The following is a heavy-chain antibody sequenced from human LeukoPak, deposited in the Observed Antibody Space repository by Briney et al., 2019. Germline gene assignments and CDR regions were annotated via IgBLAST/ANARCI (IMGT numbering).Heavy chain of an antibody. D-gene: IGHD3-22*01. CDR1: GFTFTSSA. CDR3: AAAPYYYDSSGQRRDAFDI. CDR2: IVVGSGNT. Sequence: ASVKVSCKASGFTFTSSAMQWVRQARGQRLEWIGWIVVGSGNTNYAQKFQERVTITRDMSTSTAYMELSSLRSEDTAVYYCAAAPYYYDSSGQRRDAFDIWGQGTMVTVSS. J-gene: IGHJ3*02. V-gene: IGHV1-58*02.